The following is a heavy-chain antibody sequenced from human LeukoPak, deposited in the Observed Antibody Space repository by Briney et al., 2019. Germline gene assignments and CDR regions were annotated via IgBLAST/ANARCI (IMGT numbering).Heavy chain of an antibody. CDR2: INPSGGST. D-gene: IGHD3-3*01. CDR1: GYTFTSYY. Sequence: ASVKVSCKASGYTFTSYYMHWVRQAPGQGLEWMGIINPSGGSTSYAQKFQGRVTMTRDTSTGTVYMELSSLRSEDTAVYYCARVGIRFLEWLSPGGYYYMDVWGKGTTVTVSS. J-gene: IGHJ6*03. CDR3: ARVGIRFLEWLSPGGYYYMDV. V-gene: IGHV1-46*03.